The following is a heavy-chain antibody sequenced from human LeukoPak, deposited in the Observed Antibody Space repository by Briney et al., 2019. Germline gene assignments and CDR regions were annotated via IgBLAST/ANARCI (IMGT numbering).Heavy chain of an antibody. V-gene: IGHV1-46*01. Sequence: ASVKVSCKASGYTFTSYYMHWVRQAPGQGLEWMGTINPSGGSTSYAQKFQGRVTITRDMSTSTVYMELSSLRSEDTAVYYCARDNSNYVPYYYYYMDVWGKGTTVTVSS. CDR3: ARDNSNYVPYYYYYMDV. J-gene: IGHJ6*03. CDR1: GYTFTSYY. D-gene: IGHD4-11*01. CDR2: INPSGGST.